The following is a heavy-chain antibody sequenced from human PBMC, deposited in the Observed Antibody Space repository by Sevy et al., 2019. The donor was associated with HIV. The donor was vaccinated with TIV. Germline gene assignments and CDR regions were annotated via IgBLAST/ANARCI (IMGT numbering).Heavy chain of an antibody. Sequence: ASMKVSCKVFGYSLRKLSMHWVRQAPGKGLEWMGSLDPGNGEITYAQTLQGRVTMTEDTSTDTAYMELSSLTSEDTATYYCATVGLGYYSGSSYYQGDWLDPWGQGTLVTVS. CDR1: GYSLRKLS. CDR2: LDPGNGEI. D-gene: IGHD2-15*01. V-gene: IGHV1-24*01. CDR3: ATVGLGYYSGSSYYQGDWLDP. J-gene: IGHJ5*02.